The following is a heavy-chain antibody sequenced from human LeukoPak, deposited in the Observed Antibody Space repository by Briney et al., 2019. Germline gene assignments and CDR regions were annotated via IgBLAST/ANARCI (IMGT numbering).Heavy chain of an antibody. D-gene: IGHD5-12*01. CDR1: GYTFTSYD. CDR3: ARTGRNSGYDRHDY. CDR2: INPNSGDT. J-gene: IGHJ4*02. Sequence: PLASVKVSCKASGYTFTSYDINWVRQAPGQGLEWMGWINPNSGDTNYAQKFQGRVTMTRDTSISTAYMELSRLRYDDTAVYYCARTGRNSGYDRHDYWGQGTLVTVSS. V-gene: IGHV1-2*02.